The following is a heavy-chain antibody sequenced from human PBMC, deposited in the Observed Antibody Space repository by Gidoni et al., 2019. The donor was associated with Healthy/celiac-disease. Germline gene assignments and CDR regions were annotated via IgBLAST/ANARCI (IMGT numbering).Heavy chain of an antibody. CDR3: ARVEANGIFGVVTGGDY. Sequence: EVQLVESGGGLVKPGGSLRLSCAASGFTFSSYSMNWVRQAPGKGLEWVSSISSSSSYIYYADSVKGRFTISRDNAKNSLYLQMNSLRAEDTAVYYCARVEANGIFGVVTGGDYWGQGTLVTVSS. CDR1: GFTFSSYS. V-gene: IGHV3-21*01. J-gene: IGHJ4*02. D-gene: IGHD3-3*01. CDR2: ISSSSSYI.